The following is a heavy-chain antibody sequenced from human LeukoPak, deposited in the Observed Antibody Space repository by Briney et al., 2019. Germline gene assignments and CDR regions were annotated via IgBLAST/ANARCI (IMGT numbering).Heavy chain of an antibody. Sequence: ASVKVSCKVSGYTLTELSMHWVRQAPGKGLEWMGGFDPEDGETIYAQKFQGRVTMTEDTSTDTAYMELSSLRSEDTAVYYCATDIHCSGGSCYITDAFDIWGQGTMVTASS. CDR2: FDPEDGET. CDR3: ATDIHCSGGSCYITDAFDI. V-gene: IGHV1-24*01. J-gene: IGHJ3*02. D-gene: IGHD2-15*01. CDR1: GYTLTELS.